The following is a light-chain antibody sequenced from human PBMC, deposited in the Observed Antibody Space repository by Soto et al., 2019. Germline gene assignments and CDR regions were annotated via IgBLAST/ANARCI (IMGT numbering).Light chain of an antibody. V-gene: IGLV2-14*01. CDR2: EVS. CDR3: SSYTSSSTLFV. Sequence: QSALTQPASVSGSPGQSITISCTGTSSDVGGYNYVSWYQQHPGKAPKLMIYEVSNRPPGVSNRFSGSKSGNTASLTISGLQAEDEADYYCSSYTSSSTLFVFGGGTKLTVL. CDR1: SSDVGGYNY. J-gene: IGLJ2*01.